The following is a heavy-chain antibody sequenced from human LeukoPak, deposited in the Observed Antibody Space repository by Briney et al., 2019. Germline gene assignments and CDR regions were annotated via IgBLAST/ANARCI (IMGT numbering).Heavy chain of an antibody. Sequence: SETLSLTCSVFGYSITGGFHWGWIRQPPGKGLEWIGSIYYSGSTHYNPSLKSRVTISLDTSKNQFSLKLSSVTAADTAVYYCARRYSSSWSGYNWFDPWGQGTLVTVSS. CDR2: IYYSGST. CDR1: GYSITGGFH. D-gene: IGHD6-13*01. V-gene: IGHV4-38-2*02. J-gene: IGHJ5*02. CDR3: ARRYSSSWSGYNWFDP.